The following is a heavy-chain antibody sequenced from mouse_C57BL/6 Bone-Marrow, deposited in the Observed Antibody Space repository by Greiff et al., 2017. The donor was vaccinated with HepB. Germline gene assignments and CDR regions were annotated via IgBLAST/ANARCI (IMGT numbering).Heavy chain of an antibody. V-gene: IGHV1-76*01. CDR3: AGGSSYFYWYFDV. J-gene: IGHJ1*03. CDR1: GYTFTDYY. CDR2: IYPGSGNT. Sequence: QVHVKQSGAELVRPGASVKLSCKASGYTFTDYYINWVKQRPGQGLEWIARIYPGSGNTYYNEKFKGKATLTAEKSSSTAYMQLSSLTSEDSAVYFCAGGSSYFYWYFDVWGTGTTVTVSS. D-gene: IGHD1-1*01.